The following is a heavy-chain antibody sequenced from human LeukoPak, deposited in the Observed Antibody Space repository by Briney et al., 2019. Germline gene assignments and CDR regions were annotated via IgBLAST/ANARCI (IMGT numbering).Heavy chain of an antibody. D-gene: IGHD4-11*01. CDR1: GFAFDTSD. CDR2: IGKAGDT. J-gene: IGHJ5*02. Sequence: GGSLRLSCAASGFAFDTSDMHWVRQAAGQGLEWVSGIGKAGDTYYLDSVRGRFTIFRENDENSVYLQMNNLRAGDTAVYYCARGDYMGFDPWGQGTLVTVSS. V-gene: IGHV3-13*01. CDR3: ARGDYMGFDP.